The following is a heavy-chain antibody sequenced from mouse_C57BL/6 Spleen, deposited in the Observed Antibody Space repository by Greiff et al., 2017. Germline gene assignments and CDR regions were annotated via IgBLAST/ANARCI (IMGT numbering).Heavy chain of an antibody. Sequence: QVQLQQSGPELVKPGASVKISCKASGYAFSSSWMNWVKQRPGKGLEWIGRIYPGDGDTNYNGKFKGKATLTADKSSSTAYMQLSSLTSEDSAVSFCARPPITPVDDYWGQGTTLTVSS. V-gene: IGHV1-82*01. CDR3: ARPPITPVDDY. CDR1: GYAFSSSW. J-gene: IGHJ2*01. CDR2: IYPGDGDT. D-gene: IGHD1-1*01.